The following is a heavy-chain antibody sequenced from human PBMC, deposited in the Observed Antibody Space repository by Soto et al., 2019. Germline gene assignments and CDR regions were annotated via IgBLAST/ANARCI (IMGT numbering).Heavy chain of an antibody. Sequence: VQLVESGGGLXQPGGSLRLSCAASGFTVSNNHMTWVRQAAGKGLELVSFVHGGGSTSYADSVKGRFTISRDNSKNTLYLQMDSLRAEDTAIYYCAGRLTTAASLDYWGRGTLVTVSS. D-gene: IGHD3-16*01. J-gene: IGHJ4*02. V-gene: IGHV3-53*01. CDR3: AGRLTTAASLDY. CDR2: VHGGGST. CDR1: GFTVSNNH.